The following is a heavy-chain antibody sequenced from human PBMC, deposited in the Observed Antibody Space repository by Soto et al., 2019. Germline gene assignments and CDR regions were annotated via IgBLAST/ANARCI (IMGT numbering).Heavy chain of an antibody. CDR1: GFTFSSYW. D-gene: IGHD3-16*02. CDR2: INSDGSST. J-gene: IGHJ4*02. V-gene: IGHV3-74*01. CDR3: YRSNFRLGDSSLYAY. Sequence: EVQLVESGGGLVQPGGSLRLSCAASGFTFSSYWMHWVRQAPGKGLVWVSRINSDGSSTSYADSVKGRFTISRDNAKNTLYLQMNSLRAEDTAVYYRYRSNFRLGDSSLYAYWGQGTLVTVSS.